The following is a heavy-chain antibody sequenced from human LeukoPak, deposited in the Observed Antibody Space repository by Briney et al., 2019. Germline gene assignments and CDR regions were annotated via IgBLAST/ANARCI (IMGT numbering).Heavy chain of an antibody. D-gene: IGHD2-2*01. CDR3: ARDKCSSTSCYYWFDP. CDR2: IIPIFGTA. CDR1: GGTFISYA. Sequence: SVKVSCKASGGTFISYAISWVRQAPGQGLEWMGGIIPIFGTANYAQKFQGRVTITTDESTSTAYMELSSLRSEDTAVYYCARDKCSSTSCYYWFDPWGQGTLVTVSS. V-gene: IGHV1-69*05. J-gene: IGHJ5*02.